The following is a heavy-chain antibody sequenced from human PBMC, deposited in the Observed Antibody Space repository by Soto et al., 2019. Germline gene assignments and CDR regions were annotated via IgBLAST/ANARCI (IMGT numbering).Heavy chain of an antibody. J-gene: IGHJ4*02. Sequence: PGGSLRLSCAASGFRVNSNYMSWVRQAPGKGREWVSVIYSGGSTYYADSVKGRFTISRDNSKNTLYLQMNSLRAEDTAVYYCAKDEYSSSSHFDYWGQGTLVTVSS. CDR2: IYSGGST. CDR1: GFRVNSNY. D-gene: IGHD6-6*01. CDR3: AKDEYSSSSHFDY. V-gene: IGHV3-53*01.